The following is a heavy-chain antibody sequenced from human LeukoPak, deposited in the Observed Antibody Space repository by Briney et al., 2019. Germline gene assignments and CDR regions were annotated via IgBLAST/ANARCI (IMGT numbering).Heavy chain of an antibody. Sequence: SETLSLTCAVFGGPFTAYYWIWIRQPPGEGLEWIGEISHSGNTNYNPSLKSRVTISVDTSKNQFSLKVGSVTAADTAVYYCARGRYFDLWGRGTLVTVSS. J-gene: IGHJ2*01. V-gene: IGHV4-34*01. CDR1: GGPFTAYY. CDR3: ARGRYFDL. CDR2: ISHSGNT.